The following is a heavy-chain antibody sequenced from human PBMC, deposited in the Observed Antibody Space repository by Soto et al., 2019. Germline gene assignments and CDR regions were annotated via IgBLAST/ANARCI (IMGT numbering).Heavy chain of an antibody. CDR1: GFTVISNY. CDR3: ARDRYSSGEGGYYYYYGMDV. Sequence: GGSLRLSCAASGFTVISNYMSWVRQSPGKGLEWVSVIYSGGSTYYADSVKGRFTISRDNSKNTLYLQMNSLRAEDTAVYYCARDRYSSGEGGYYYYYGMDVWGQGTTVTVSS. D-gene: IGHD6-25*01. J-gene: IGHJ6*02. CDR2: IYSGGST. V-gene: IGHV3-53*01.